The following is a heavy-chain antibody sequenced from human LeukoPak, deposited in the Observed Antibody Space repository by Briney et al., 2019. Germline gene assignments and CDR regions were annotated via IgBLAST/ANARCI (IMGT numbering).Heavy chain of an antibody. CDR3: ARLRRDYYGSGAHEFDI. Sequence: PSQTLSLTCTVSGGSISSGSYYWRWIRQPAGTGLEWIGRIYTSGSTNYNPSLKSRVTISVDTSKNQFSLKLSSVTAADTAVYYCARLRRDYYGSGAHEFDIWGQGTMVTVSS. CDR1: GGSISSGSYY. CDR2: IYTSGST. D-gene: IGHD3-10*01. V-gene: IGHV4-61*02. J-gene: IGHJ3*02.